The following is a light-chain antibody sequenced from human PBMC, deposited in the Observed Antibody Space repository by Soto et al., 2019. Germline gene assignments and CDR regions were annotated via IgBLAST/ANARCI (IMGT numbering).Light chain of an antibody. CDR2: GTS. V-gene: IGKV3-20*01. CDR1: QSVPSTY. CDR3: QQYLVTPWT. J-gene: IGKJ1*01. Sequence: VLSQSPGRLSLSPGERATLSCRASQSVPSTYFAWYQQKSGQPPRLLISGTSNRATGIPDRFSGSGSGRDFTLTISRLEPEDFAVYYCQQYLVTPWTFGQGTKVEIK.